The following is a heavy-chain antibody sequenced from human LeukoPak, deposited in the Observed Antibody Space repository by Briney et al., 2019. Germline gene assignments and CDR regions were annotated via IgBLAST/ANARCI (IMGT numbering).Heavy chain of an antibody. CDR2: ISGSGGST. D-gene: IGHD3-22*01. CDR3: AKNYYDSSGYYGVGAFDI. V-gene: IGHV3-23*01. J-gene: IGHJ3*02. Sequence: GGSLRLSCAASGFTFSSYAMSWVRQAPGKGLEWVSAISGSGGSTYYADSVKGRFTISRDNSKNTLYLQMNSLRAGDTAVYYCAKNYYDSSGYYGVGAFDIWGQGTMVTVSS. CDR1: GFTFSSYA.